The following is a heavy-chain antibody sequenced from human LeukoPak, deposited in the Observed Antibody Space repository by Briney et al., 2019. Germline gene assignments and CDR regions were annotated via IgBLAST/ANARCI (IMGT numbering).Heavy chain of an antibody. CDR1: GGTFSSYA. Sequence: SVTVSCKASGGTFSSYAISWVRQAPGQGLEWMGGIIPIFGTANYAQKFQGRVTITTDESTSTAYMELSSLRSEDTAVYYCARSGYDLNSPGYYYYYMDVWGKGTTVTVSS. V-gene: IGHV1-69*05. D-gene: IGHD5-12*01. J-gene: IGHJ6*03. CDR3: ARSGYDLNSPGYYYYYMDV. CDR2: IIPIFGTA.